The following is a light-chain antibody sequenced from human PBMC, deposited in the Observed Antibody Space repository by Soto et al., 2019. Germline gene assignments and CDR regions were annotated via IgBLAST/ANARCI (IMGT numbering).Light chain of an antibody. CDR3: SSYTSSSTSYV. CDR1: SSDVGGYNY. CDR2: DVS. Sequence: QSVLTQPASVSGSPGQSITISCTGTSSDVGGYNYVSWYQQHPGKDPKLMIYDVSNRPSGVSNRFSGSKSGNTASLTISGLQAEDEADYYCSSYTSSSTSYVFGTGTKVTVL. J-gene: IGLJ1*01. V-gene: IGLV2-14*01.